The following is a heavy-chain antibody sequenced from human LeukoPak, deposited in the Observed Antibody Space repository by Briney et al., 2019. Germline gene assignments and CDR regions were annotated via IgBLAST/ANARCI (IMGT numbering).Heavy chain of an antibody. CDR2: IPSSGSSI. D-gene: IGHD3-10*02. Sequence: GGSLRLSCVASGFTFSNYDMNWVRQAPGKGLEWVSYIPSSGSSIYYADSVKGRFTVSRDNAKNSLYLQMNSLRAEDTAVYYCAELGITMIGGVWGKGTTVTISS. CDR3: AELGITMIGGV. CDR1: GFTFSNYD. V-gene: IGHV3-48*03. J-gene: IGHJ6*04.